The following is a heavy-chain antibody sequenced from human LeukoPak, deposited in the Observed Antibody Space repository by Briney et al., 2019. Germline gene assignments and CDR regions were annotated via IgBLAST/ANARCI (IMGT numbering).Heavy chain of an antibody. CDR2: IYSGGST. D-gene: IGHD3-22*01. Sequence: GGSLRLSCAASGFTVSSNYMSWVRQAPGKGLEWVSVIYSGGSTYYADSVKGRFTISRDNSKNTLYLQMNSLRAEDTAVYYCNYYDSSGGRGMDVWGQGTTVTVSS. J-gene: IGHJ6*02. CDR3: NYYDSSGGRGMDV. CDR1: GFTVSSNY. V-gene: IGHV3-53*01.